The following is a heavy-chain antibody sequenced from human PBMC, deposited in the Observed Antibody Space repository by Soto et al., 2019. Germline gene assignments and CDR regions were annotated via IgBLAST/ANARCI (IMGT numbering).Heavy chain of an antibody. CDR3: TKGYYYDIGGYFAP. CDR1: GFTFSTYW. D-gene: IGHD3-22*01. Sequence: GGSLRLSCVASGFTFSTYWMHWVRQTPGEGLVWVSHTDSDGTFTTYADSVKGRFTISRDNAKSTLYLQMNSLRAEDTAVYYRTKGYYYDIGGYFAPGGRGPRAPVP. CDR2: TDSDGTFT. J-gene: IGHJ4*02. V-gene: IGHV3-74*01.